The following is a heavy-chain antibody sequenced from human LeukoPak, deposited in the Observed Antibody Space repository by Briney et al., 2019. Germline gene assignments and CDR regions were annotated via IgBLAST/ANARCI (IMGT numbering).Heavy chain of an antibody. Sequence: GGSLRLSCAASGFTFRDYGMHWVRQAPGKGLEWVAFLRSDGSNKYYADSVKGRFTISRDNSKTTLYLQMNSLRAEDTAVYYCAKKGYSFGWRDSYYFDYWGQGTLVTVSS. CDR3: AKKGYSFGWRDSYYFDY. CDR2: LRSDGSNK. CDR1: GFTFRDYG. D-gene: IGHD6-19*01. V-gene: IGHV3-30*02. J-gene: IGHJ4*02.